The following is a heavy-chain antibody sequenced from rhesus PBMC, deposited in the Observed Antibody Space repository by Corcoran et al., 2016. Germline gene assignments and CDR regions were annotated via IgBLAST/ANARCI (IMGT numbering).Heavy chain of an antibody. CDR3: AREGQRVQSDAFDF. CDR2: ISVSGGIT. CDR1: GGSIISNY. Sequence: QLQLQESGPGLVKPSETLSLTCAVSGGSIISNYWSWIRQPPGKGVEWIGRISVSGGITDYKPSLKSRVDISTDTSKNQFSLKRSSVTAADTAVYYCAREGQRVQSDAFDFWGQGLRVTVSS. J-gene: IGHJ3*01. D-gene: IGHD5-24*01. V-gene: IGHV4-173*01.